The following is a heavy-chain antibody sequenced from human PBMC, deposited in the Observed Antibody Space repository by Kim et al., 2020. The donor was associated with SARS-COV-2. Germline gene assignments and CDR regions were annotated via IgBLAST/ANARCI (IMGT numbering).Heavy chain of an antibody. CDR2: ISRNSDYI. CDR3: ARDLSLGRPGGFDY. J-gene: IGHJ4*02. D-gene: IGHD3-10*01. V-gene: IGHV3-21*01. Sequence: GGSLRLSCAASEFTFSRYSMNWVRQAQGKGLEWVSTISRNSDYIYYADSVEGRFTISRDNAKNSLYLQMNSLRADDTAMYYCARDLSLGRPGGFDYWGQG. CDR1: EFTFSRYS.